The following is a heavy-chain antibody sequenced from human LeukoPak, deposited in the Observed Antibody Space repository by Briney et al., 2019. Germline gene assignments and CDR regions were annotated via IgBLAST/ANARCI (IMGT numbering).Heavy chain of an antibody. CDR1: GGSFSGYY. V-gene: IGHV4-34*01. CDR3: ARGVPSSGPHDSYYFDY. J-gene: IGHJ4*02. D-gene: IGHD3-22*01. CDR2: INHSGST. Sequence: PSETLSLTCAVYGGSFSGYYWSWIRQPPGKGLEWIGEINHSGSTNYNPSLKSRVTISVDTSKNQFSLKLSSVTAADTAVYYCARGVPSSGPHDSYYFDYWGQGTLVTVSS.